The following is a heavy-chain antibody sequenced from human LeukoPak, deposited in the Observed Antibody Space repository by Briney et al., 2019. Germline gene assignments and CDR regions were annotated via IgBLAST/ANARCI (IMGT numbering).Heavy chain of an antibody. Sequence: ASVKVSCKASGSTFTGYYIHWVRQAPGQGLEWMGIINPSDGTTSYAQKFQGRVTMTRDTSTSTVYMELRSLRSEDTAVYYCARAPANKYDSRLPEDYWGQGTLVTVSS. V-gene: IGHV1-46*01. J-gene: IGHJ4*02. CDR2: INPSDGTT. D-gene: IGHD3-22*01. CDR1: GSTFTGYY. CDR3: ARAPANKYDSRLPEDY.